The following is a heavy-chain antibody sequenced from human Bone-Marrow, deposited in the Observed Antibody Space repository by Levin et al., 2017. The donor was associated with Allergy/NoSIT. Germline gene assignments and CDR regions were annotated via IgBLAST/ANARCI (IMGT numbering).Heavy chain of an antibody. CDR2: IKQDGSEK. Sequence: GESLKISCAASGFIFSTYWMSWVRQAPGKGLEWVANIKQDGSEKYYVDSVKGRFTISRDNAKNSLYLQMNSLRAEDTAVYYCVRSVGYNWFDPWGQGTLVTVSS. CDR1: GFIFSTYW. V-gene: IGHV3-7*01. D-gene: IGHD1-26*01. CDR3: VRSVGYNWFDP. J-gene: IGHJ5*02.